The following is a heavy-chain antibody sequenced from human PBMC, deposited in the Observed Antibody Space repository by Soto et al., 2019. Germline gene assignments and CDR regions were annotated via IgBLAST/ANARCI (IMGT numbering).Heavy chain of an antibody. D-gene: IGHD3-3*01. CDR3: ARDPSSFWSGPGY. CDR1: GDSVSSNSAG. V-gene: IGHV6-1*01. J-gene: IGHJ4*02. CDR2: TYYRSKWYY. Sequence: SQTLSLTRAISGDSVSSNSAGWNWIRQTPSRGLEWLGRTYYRSKWYYTYAVSVKSRIIIDPDTSKNQFSLQLNSVTPEDTAVYYCARDPSSFWSGPGYWGQGTLVTVSS.